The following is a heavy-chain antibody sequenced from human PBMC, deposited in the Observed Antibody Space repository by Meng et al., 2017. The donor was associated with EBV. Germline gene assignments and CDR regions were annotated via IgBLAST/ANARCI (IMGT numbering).Heavy chain of an antibody. V-gene: IGHV4-31*11. CDR3: ARFGPAADPRGAFDI. CDR1: GSSISSDGYS. CDR2: IYYSGST. Sequence: QLEESGAGLVKPSQTLSLTCAVSGSSISSDGYSWSWIRQHPGKGLEWIGYIYYSGSTYYNPSLKSRVTISVDTSKNQFSLKLSSVTAADTAVYYCARFGPAADPRGAFDIWGQGTMVTVSS. D-gene: IGHD3-16*01. J-gene: IGHJ3*02.